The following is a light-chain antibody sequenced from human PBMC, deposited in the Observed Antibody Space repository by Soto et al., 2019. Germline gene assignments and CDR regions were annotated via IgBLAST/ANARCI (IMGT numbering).Light chain of an antibody. CDR1: SSDVGYYNY. CDR2: EVS. Sequence: QSALTQPPSASGSPGQSVTISCTGTSSDVGYYNYVSWYQQHPGKAPKLMIYEVSKRPSGVPDRFSGSKSGNTASLTVSGLQAEDEADYYCCSYAGSNTFVLFGGGTKLTVL. V-gene: IGLV2-8*01. J-gene: IGLJ2*01. CDR3: CSYAGSNTFVL.